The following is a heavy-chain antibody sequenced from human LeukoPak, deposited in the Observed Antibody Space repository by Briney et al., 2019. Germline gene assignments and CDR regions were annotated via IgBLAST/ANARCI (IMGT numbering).Heavy chain of an antibody. CDR2: IIPILGIA. CDR1: GGTFSSYT. Sequence: SSVKVSCKASGGTFSSYTISWVRQAPGQGLEWMGRIIPILGIANYAQKFQGRVTITADKSTSTAYMELSSLRSEDTAVYYCTIAAAAFPLFDHWGQGTLVIVSS. D-gene: IGHD6-25*01. J-gene: IGHJ4*02. V-gene: IGHV1-69*02. CDR3: TIAAAAFPLFDH.